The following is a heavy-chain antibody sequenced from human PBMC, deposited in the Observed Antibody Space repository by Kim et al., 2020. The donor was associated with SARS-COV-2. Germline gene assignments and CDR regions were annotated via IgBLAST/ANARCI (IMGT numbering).Heavy chain of an antibody. V-gene: IGHV4-31*03. Sequence: SETLSLTCTVSGGSISSGGYYWSWIRQHPGKGLEWIGYIYYSGSTYYNPSLKSRVTISVDTSKNQFSLKLSSVTAADTAVYYCARDLSTESSSWWDWFDPWGQGTLVTVSS. CDR1: GGSISSGGYY. J-gene: IGHJ5*02. CDR2: IYYSGST. D-gene: IGHD6-13*01. CDR3: ARDLSTESSSWWDWFDP.